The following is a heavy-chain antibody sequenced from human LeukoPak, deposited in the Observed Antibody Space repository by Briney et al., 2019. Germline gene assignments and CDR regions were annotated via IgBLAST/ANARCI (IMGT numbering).Heavy chain of an antibody. CDR3: ARRVQQLVRD. J-gene: IGHJ4*02. Sequence: GSSVTVSCTASGGTFSSYAISWVRQAPGQGLEWMGGIIPIFGTANYAQKFQGRVTITADESTSTAYMELSSLRSEDTAVFYCARRVQQLVRDWGQGTLVTVSS. V-gene: IGHV1-69*01. CDR1: GGTFSSYA. CDR2: IIPIFGTA. D-gene: IGHD6-13*01.